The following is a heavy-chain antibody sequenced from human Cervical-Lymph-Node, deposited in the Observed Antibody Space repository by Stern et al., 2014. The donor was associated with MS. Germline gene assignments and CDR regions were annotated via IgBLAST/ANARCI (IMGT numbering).Heavy chain of an antibody. D-gene: IGHD2-21*02. CDR3: ARGCGGDCSLDY. CDR2: IVPLFNRT. V-gene: IGHV1-69*01. CDR1: GCFFTRYA. Sequence: QVQLVQSGAEVKTPGSSVKVSCKASGCFFTRYAITWVRQAPGLGLEWMGGIVPLFNRTKYGRILRGRLTITADESTATTYMELSNLTSADTAIYYCARGCGGDCSLDYWGQGTLITVS. J-gene: IGHJ4*02.